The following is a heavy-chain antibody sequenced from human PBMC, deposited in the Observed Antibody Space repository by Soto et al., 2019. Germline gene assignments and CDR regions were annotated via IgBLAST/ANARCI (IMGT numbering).Heavy chain of an antibody. V-gene: IGHV3-9*01. CDR2: ISWKTGSI. Sequence: EVQLVESGGDWVQPGRSLRLSCAASGFTFNDYTMHWVRQGLGKGLEWVSGISWKTGSIGYADSVKGRFTISRDNAKNSLYLQMNSLTAEDTALYYCAKDRPRQYSSAWTFDYWGQGTLVTVSS. J-gene: IGHJ4*02. CDR3: AKDRPRQYSSAWTFDY. D-gene: IGHD6-19*01. CDR1: GFTFNDYT.